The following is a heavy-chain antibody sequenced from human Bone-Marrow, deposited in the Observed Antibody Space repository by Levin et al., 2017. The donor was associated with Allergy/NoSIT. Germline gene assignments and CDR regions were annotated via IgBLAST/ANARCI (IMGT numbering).Heavy chain of an antibody. V-gene: IGHV3-30*04. J-gene: IGHJ4*02. Sequence: GGSLRLSCAASGFSFSAYAMHWVRQAPGKGPEWLAVIIYDGTKQNYVDSVKGRFTISRDNSRNTLYLQMNSLRLEDTARYYCTRSMSLWGQGTLVTVSP. CDR1: GFSFSAYA. CDR3: TRSMSL. D-gene: IGHD2-8*01. CDR2: IIYDGTKQ.